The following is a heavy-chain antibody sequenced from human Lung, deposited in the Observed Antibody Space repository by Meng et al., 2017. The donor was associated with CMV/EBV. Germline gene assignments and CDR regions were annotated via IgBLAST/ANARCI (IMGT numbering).Heavy chain of an antibody. V-gene: IGHV4-30-4*01. D-gene: IGHD3-10*01. Sequence: QVQLQESGPGLVTPSQTLSLTCTASCDSISNGDYYWSWIRQPPGKGLEWIGYIYFSGDTYYNTSLKSRITMSVDTSKNQFSLKVRSVTAADTAVYYCARDRASDEWFDPWGQGTLVTVSS. J-gene: IGHJ5*02. CDR1: CDSISNGDYY. CDR2: IYFSGDT. CDR3: ARDRASDEWFDP.